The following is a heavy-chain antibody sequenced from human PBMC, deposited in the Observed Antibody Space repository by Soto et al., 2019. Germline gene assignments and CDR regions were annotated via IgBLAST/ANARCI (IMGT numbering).Heavy chain of an antibody. CDR3: AKALGELSPEGYDY. V-gene: IGHV3-30*18. Sequence: QVQLVESGGGVVQPGRSLRLSCAASGFTFSSYAMHWVRQAPGKGLEWVAVISYDGSDKYYADSVKGRFTISRDNSKNTLKLQMNSLRADDTAVYYCAKALGELSPEGYDYWGQGTLITVSS. CDR1: GFTFSSYA. J-gene: IGHJ4*02. CDR2: ISYDGSDK. D-gene: IGHD3-16*02.